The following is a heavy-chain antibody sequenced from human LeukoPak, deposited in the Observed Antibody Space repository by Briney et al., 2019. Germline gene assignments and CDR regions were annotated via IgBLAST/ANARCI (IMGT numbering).Heavy chain of an antibody. CDR1: GFTFSSYA. D-gene: IGHD5-18*01. Sequence: GGSLRLSCAASGFTFSSYAMHWVRQAPGKGLEWVAFIRSDGSNKSYADSVKGRFTISRDNSKNTLYLQMNSLKTEDTAMYYCVRGMGYTSGIELFDDWGQGTLVTVSS. V-gene: IGHV3-30*02. CDR3: VRGMGYTSGIELFDD. CDR2: IRSDGSNK. J-gene: IGHJ4*02.